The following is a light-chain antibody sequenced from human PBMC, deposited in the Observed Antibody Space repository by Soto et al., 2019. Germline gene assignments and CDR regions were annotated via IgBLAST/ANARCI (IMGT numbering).Light chain of an antibody. J-gene: IGLJ3*02. CDR2: EVT. Sequence: QSALTQPRSVSGSPGQSVSISCTGTSSDVGGYTYVSWYQQHPGKAPKVMIYEVTKRPSGVPDRFSGSKAGNTASLTVFGLQAEDEANYYCGSFAGPVWVFGGGTKLTVL. CDR3: GSFAGPVWV. V-gene: IGLV2-11*01. CDR1: SSDVGGYTY.